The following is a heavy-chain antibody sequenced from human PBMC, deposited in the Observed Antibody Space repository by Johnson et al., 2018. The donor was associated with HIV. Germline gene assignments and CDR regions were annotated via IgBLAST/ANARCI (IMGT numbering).Heavy chain of an antibody. Sequence: QVQLVESGGGVVQPGKSLRLSCAASGFTFSSYGLHWVRQAPGKGLEWVAVISFDGRNKFYADSVKGRFTISRDNSKNTLYLQMNSLRAEDTAVYYCVRDRSTYSGSYYGWDALALWGQGTMVTVSS. CDR3: VRDRSTYSGSYYGWDALAL. V-gene: IGHV3-30*04. CDR2: ISFDGRNK. CDR1: GFTFSSYG. D-gene: IGHD1-26*01. J-gene: IGHJ3*01.